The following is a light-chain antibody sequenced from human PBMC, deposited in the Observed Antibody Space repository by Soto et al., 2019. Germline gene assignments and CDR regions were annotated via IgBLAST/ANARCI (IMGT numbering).Light chain of an antibody. CDR2: GAS. V-gene: IGKV3-20*01. CDR3: QHYGSSPPNT. CDR1: QSVTTNY. J-gene: IGKJ2*01. Sequence: EIVLTQSPGTLSLSPGERATLSCRATQSVTTNYLAWYQQKPGQAPRLLIYGASIRATGIPDRFSGSGSGTDFTLTISRLEPEDFAVYYCQHYGSSPPNTFGQGTELEIK.